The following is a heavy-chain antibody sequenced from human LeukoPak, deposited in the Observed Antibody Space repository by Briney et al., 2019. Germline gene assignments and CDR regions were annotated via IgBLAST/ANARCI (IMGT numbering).Heavy chain of an antibody. J-gene: IGHJ4*02. CDR3: ARVVSGIAVADYYFDY. V-gene: IGHV4-59*01. Sequence: SETLSLTCTVSGGSISSYYWSWIRQPPGKGLEWIGYIYYSGSTNYNPSLKSRVTISVDTSKNQFSLKLSSVTAADAAAYYCARVVSGIAVADYYFDYWGQGTLVTVSS. CDR1: GGSISSYY. D-gene: IGHD6-19*01. CDR2: IYYSGST.